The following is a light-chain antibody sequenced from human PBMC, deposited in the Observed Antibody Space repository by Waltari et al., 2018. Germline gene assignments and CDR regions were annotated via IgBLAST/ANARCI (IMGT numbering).Light chain of an antibody. Sequence: DIQMTQSPFTLSASVGDRVTVTCRASQSINSWLAWYQQKQGKAPKLLIYEATNLESGVPSRFSGSGSGTEFTLTISSLQPDDLATYYCQQYHKSPITFGQGTRLEMK. V-gene: IGKV1-5*03. CDR1: QSINSW. J-gene: IGKJ5*01. CDR2: EAT. CDR3: QQYHKSPIT.